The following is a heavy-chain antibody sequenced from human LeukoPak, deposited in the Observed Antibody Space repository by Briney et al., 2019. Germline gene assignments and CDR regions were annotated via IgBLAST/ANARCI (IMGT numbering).Heavy chain of an antibody. J-gene: IGHJ3*02. CDR3: AKDIQLWYGAFDI. Sequence: GGSLGLSWAASGFTFSSYAMGWVRQAPGKGLEWVSAIRGSGGSTYYADSVKGRFTISRDNSKNTLYLQMNSLRAEDTAIYYCAKDIQLWYGAFDIWGQGTMVTVSS. V-gene: IGHV3-23*01. CDR1: GFTFSSYA. CDR2: IRGSGGST. D-gene: IGHD5-18*01.